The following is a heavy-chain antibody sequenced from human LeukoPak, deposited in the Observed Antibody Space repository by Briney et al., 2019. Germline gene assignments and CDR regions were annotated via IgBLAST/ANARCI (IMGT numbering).Heavy chain of an antibody. CDR1: GYTFTRHG. CDR2: ISPYNGNT. J-gene: IGHJ6*03. CDR3: ARNLAYDSSGHYYYNMDV. D-gene: IGHD3-22*01. V-gene: IGHV1-18*01. Sequence: ASVKVSCKPSGYTFTRHGISWVRQAPGQGLEWMGWISPYNGNTNYAQKFQGRVTMTTDTSTSTAYMELRSLRSDDTAVYYCARNLAYDSSGHYYYNMDVWGKGTTATISS.